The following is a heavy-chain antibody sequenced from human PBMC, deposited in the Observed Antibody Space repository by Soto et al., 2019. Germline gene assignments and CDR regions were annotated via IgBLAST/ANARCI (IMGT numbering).Heavy chain of an antibody. CDR3: ARARTPFKYYFDY. J-gene: IGHJ4*02. CDR2: IKQGGSEK. V-gene: IGHV3-7*01. CDR1: GFTFSSYW. Sequence: EVQLVESGGGLVQPGGSLRLSCAASGFTFSSYWMSWDRQAPGKGLEWVANIKQGGSEKYYVDSVKGRLTISRDNAKKSLYLQMNSLRAEDTAVYYCARARTPFKYYFDYWGQGTLVTVSS.